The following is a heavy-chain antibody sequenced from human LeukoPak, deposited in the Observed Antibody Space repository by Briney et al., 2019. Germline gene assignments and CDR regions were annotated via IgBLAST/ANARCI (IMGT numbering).Heavy chain of an antibody. Sequence: SAKVSCKASGGSLSSYAINWVPQAPGQGLEWMGRLLPMLGIANAAQKFQGRVTITADKSTSTAYMELTSLRSEDTAVYYCARGEVATRSGWDDAKWGQGTLVIVSS. J-gene: IGHJ4*02. CDR1: GGSLSSYA. V-gene: IGHV1-69*04. CDR3: ARGEVATRSGWDDAK. CDR2: LLPMLGIA. D-gene: IGHD5-12*01.